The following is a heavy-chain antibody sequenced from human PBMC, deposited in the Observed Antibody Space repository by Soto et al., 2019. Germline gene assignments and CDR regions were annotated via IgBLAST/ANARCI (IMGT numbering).Heavy chain of an antibody. Sequence: SETLSLTCTVSGGSISSGTYYWGWLRQPPGKGLEWIGSLYYTGRTYYSPSLKSRVTISVDTSKNHFSLNLTSVTPAGTAVYYCARRLARGVIGWFDPWGQGTLVPSPQ. D-gene: IGHD3-10*01. V-gene: IGHV4-39*02. J-gene: IGHJ5*02. CDR2: LYYTGRT. CDR1: GGSISSGTYY. CDR3: ARRLARGVIGWFDP.